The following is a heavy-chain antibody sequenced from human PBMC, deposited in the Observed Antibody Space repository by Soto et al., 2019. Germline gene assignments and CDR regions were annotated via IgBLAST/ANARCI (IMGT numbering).Heavy chain of an antibody. CDR1: GYTFTSYG. CDR3: AREARDCGGDCPPGY. Sequence: QVQLVQSGAEVKKPGASAKVSCKASGYTFTSYGISWVRQAPGQGLEWMGWISAYNGNTNYAQKLQGRVTMTTDTSTSTAYMELRSLRSDDTAVYYGAREARDCGGDCPPGYWGQGTLVTVSS. CDR2: ISAYNGNT. D-gene: IGHD2-21*02. V-gene: IGHV1-18*01. J-gene: IGHJ4*02.